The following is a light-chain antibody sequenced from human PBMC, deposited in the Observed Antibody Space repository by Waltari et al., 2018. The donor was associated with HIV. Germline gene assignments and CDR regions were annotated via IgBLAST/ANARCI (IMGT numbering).Light chain of an antibody. CDR3: CSYAGAYTYV. CDR2: EVD. V-gene: IGLV2-11*01. CDR1: SSALGYFDY. J-gene: IGLJ1*01. Sequence: QSAQTQPRSVSGSPGPSVTISCTGTSSALGYFDYVSWYQQYPGKAPKVIIYEVDQRPSGVPDRFTGSKSGITASLTISGLQGEDEADYYCCSYAGAYTYVFGTGTKVNVL.